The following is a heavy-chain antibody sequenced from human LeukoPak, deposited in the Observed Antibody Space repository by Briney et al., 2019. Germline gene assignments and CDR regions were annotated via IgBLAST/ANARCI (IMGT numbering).Heavy chain of an antibody. CDR1: GFTFSSYE. D-gene: IGHD2-15*01. V-gene: IGHV3-48*03. Sequence: GGSLRLPCAASGFTFSSYEMNWVRQAPGKGLEWVSYISSSGSTIYYADSVKGRFTISRDNAKNSLYLQMNSLRAEDTAVYYCAREPTYCSGGSCYFDYWGQGTLVTVSS. CDR3: AREPTYCSGGSCYFDY. CDR2: ISSSGSTI. J-gene: IGHJ4*02.